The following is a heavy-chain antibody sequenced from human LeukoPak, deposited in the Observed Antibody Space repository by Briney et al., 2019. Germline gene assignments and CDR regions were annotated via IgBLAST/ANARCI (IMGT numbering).Heavy chain of an antibody. Sequence: SVKVSCKASGYTLRSYGITWVRQAPGQGLEWMGGIIPIFGTANYAQKFQGRVTITADESTSTAYMELSSLRSEDTAVYYCARDYYMDVWGKGTTVTVSS. CDR2: IIPIFGTA. J-gene: IGHJ6*03. CDR3: ARDYYMDV. V-gene: IGHV1-69*13. CDR1: GYTLRSYG.